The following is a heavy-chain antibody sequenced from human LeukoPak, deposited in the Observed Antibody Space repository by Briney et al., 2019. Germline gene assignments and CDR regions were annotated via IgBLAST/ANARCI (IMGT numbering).Heavy chain of an antibody. D-gene: IGHD2-15*01. Sequence: PSETLSLTCTVSGGSISSYYWSWIRQPPGKGLEWIGYIYYSGSTNYNPSLKSRVTISVDTPKNQFSLKLSSVTAADTAVYYCASQLGYCSGGSCLNAFDIWGQGTMVTVSS. V-gene: IGHV4-59*12. J-gene: IGHJ3*02. CDR2: IYYSGST. CDR3: ASQLGYCSGGSCLNAFDI. CDR1: GGSISSYY.